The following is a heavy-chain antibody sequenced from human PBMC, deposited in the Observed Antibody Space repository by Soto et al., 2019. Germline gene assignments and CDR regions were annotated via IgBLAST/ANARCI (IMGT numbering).Heavy chain of an antibody. V-gene: IGHV1-69*13. CDR3: ARDGAVQGYYGMDV. CDR2: IIPIFGTA. D-gene: IGHD2-15*01. Sequence: SVKVSCKASGGTFSSYAISWVRQAPGQGLEWMGGIIPIFGTANYAQKFQGRVTITADESTSTAYMELSSLRSEDSAVYYCARDGAVQGYYGMDVWGQGTTVTVSS. J-gene: IGHJ6*02. CDR1: GGTFSSYA.